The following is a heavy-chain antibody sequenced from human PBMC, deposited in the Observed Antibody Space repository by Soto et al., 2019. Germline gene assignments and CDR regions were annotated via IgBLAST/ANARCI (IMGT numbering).Heavy chain of an antibody. CDR3: QRVGSGSYYNPRFDF. D-gene: IGHD3-10*01. J-gene: IGHJ4*01. V-gene: IGHV3-30-3*01. Sequence: CLRRSCTPSGFTFSSYALHWVRQAPGKGLEWVAVISYDGSNKYYADSVKGRFTISRDNSKNTLYLQMNSLRAEDTAVYYCQRVGSGSYYNPRFDFWGHGT. CDR2: ISYDGSNK. CDR1: GFTFSSYA.